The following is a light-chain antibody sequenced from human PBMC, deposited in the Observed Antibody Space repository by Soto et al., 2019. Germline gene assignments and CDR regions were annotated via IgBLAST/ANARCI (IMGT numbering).Light chain of an antibody. CDR2: EVN. CDR3: TSYAGSNIWV. V-gene: IGLV2-8*01. J-gene: IGLJ3*02. CDR1: SSDVGAYNY. Sequence: QSALTQPPSASGSPGQSVTISCTGTSSDVGAYNYVSWYQQYPGKAPKLMIYEVNKRPSGVPDRFSGSKSGKTASLTVSGLQSEDEGDYHCTSYAGSNIWVFGGGTKLTVL.